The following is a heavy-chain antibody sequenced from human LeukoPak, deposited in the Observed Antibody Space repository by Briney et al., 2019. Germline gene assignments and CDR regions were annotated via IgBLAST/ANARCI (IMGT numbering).Heavy chain of an antibody. Sequence: GGSLRLSCAASGFTFSYYHMNWVRQAPGKGLEWVSYISTGSSTKYYADSVKGRFTISRDNAKNSLYLQMNSLRAEDTALYYCVKGDDRGYSYGYDYWGQGTLVTVSS. J-gene: IGHJ4*02. CDR2: ISTGSSTK. D-gene: IGHD5-18*01. CDR3: VKGDDRGYSYGYDY. V-gene: IGHV3-48*04. CDR1: GFTFSYYH.